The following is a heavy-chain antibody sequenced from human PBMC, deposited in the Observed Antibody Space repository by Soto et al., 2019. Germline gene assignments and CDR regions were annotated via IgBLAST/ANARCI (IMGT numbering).Heavy chain of an antibody. CDR3: ARAARGRGGGARFDP. CDR1: GGSISRGFYY. V-gene: IGHV4-39*01. D-gene: IGHD2-21*01. CDR2: RLSSGRT. Sequence: WETLFLTCTVSGGSISRGFYYWGSIRQPPGKGLVWIGGRLSSGRTYYNPSRNGRVTISVETSKSQFSLGLSSVPAAATAVYYCARAARGRGGGARFDPWGQGTLVTVSS. J-gene: IGHJ5*02.